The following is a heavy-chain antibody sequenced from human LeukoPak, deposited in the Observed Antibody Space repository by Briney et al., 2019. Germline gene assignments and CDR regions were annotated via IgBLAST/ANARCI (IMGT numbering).Heavy chain of an antibody. CDR3: AADSSGWLGGY. Sequence: PSETLSLTCTVSGDSINSYYWSWIRQPPGKGLEWIGYIHYSGSTNYNPSLKSRVTISVDTSKNQFSLKLSSVTAADTAVYYCAADSSGWLGGYWGQGTLVTVSS. CDR2: IHYSGST. V-gene: IGHV4-59*08. D-gene: IGHD6-19*01. J-gene: IGHJ4*02. CDR1: GDSINSYY.